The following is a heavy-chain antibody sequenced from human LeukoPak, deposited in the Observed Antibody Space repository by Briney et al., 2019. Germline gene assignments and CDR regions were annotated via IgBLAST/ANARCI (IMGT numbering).Heavy chain of an antibody. D-gene: IGHD4-17*01. Sequence: PSETLSLTCTVSGGSISSGGYYWSWIRQPAGKGLERIGRIYTSGSTNYNPSLKSRVTMSVDTSKNQFSLKLSSVTAADTAVYYCARNHYGDYEIDYWGQGTLVTVSS. CDR1: GGSISSGGYY. J-gene: IGHJ4*02. V-gene: IGHV4-61*02. CDR3: ARNHYGDYEIDY. CDR2: IYTSGST.